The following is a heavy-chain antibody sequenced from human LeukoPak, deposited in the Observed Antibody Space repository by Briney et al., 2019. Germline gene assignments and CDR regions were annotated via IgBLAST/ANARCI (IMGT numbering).Heavy chain of an antibody. V-gene: IGHV4-39*01. Sequence: SETLSLTCTVSGGSVGSSTYYWGWIRQPPGKGLEWIASIAYSGSTYNPSLKSRVTISVDTSKNQFSLKLSSVTASDTAVYYCARHGTGYYGSGTSYYSVDVWGQGTTVTVSS. CDR1: GGSVGSSTYY. D-gene: IGHD3-10*01. CDR3: ARHGTGYYGSGTSYYSVDV. CDR2: IAYSGST. J-gene: IGHJ6*02.